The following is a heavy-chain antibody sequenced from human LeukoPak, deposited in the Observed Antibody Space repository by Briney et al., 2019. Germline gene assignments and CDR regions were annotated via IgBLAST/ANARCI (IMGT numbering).Heavy chain of an antibody. V-gene: IGHV4-59*01. D-gene: IGHD3-22*01. CDR2: IYYSGST. Sequence: PSETLSLTCTVSGGSISSYYWSWIRQPPGKGLEWIGYIYYSGSTNYNPSLKSRVTISVDTSKNQFSLKLSSVTAADTAVYYCASRWRDSSGYYYFDYWGQGTLVTVFS. J-gene: IGHJ4*02. CDR3: ASRWRDSSGYYYFDY. CDR1: GGSISSYY.